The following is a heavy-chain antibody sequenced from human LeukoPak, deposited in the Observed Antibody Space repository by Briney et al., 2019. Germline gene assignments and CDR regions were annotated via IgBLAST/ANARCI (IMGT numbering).Heavy chain of an antibody. Sequence: SVKVSCKASGGTFSSYAIGWVRQAPGQGLEWMGGIIPIFCTANYAQKFQGRVTITADESTSTAYMELSSLRSEDTAVYYCARGVRDYYGSGSSSLYYYYYMDVWGKGTTVTISS. CDR2: IIPIFCTA. CDR3: ARGVRDYYGSGSSSLYYYYYMDV. V-gene: IGHV1-69*13. J-gene: IGHJ6*03. CDR1: GGTFSSYA. D-gene: IGHD3-10*01.